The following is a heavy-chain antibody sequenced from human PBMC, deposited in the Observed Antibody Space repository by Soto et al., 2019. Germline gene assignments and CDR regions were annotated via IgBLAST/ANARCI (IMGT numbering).Heavy chain of an antibody. CDR3: ARDSPYRRGWFDP. Sequence: SETLSLTCTVSGGSISSGGYYWSWIRQHPGKGLEWIGYIYYSGSTYYNPSLKSRVTISVDTSKNQFSLKLSSVTAADTAVYYCARDSPYRRGWFDPWGQGTLVTVSS. V-gene: IGHV4-31*03. CDR1: GGSISSGGYY. D-gene: IGHD3-10*01. J-gene: IGHJ5*02. CDR2: IYYSGST.